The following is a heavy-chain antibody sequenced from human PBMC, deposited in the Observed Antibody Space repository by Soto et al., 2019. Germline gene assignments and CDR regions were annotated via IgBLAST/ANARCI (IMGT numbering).Heavy chain of an antibody. CDR2: IYYSGST. CDR3: ARQSWQWLANLLYYFDY. CDR1: GGSISSSSYY. V-gene: IGHV4-39*01. Sequence: QLQLQESGPGLVKPSETLSLTCTVSGGSISSSSYYWGWIRQPPGKGLEWIGSIYYSGSTYYNPSLKSRVTISVDTSKNQFSLKLSSVTAADTAVYYCARQSWQWLANLLYYFDYWGQGTLVTVSS. D-gene: IGHD6-19*01. J-gene: IGHJ4*02.